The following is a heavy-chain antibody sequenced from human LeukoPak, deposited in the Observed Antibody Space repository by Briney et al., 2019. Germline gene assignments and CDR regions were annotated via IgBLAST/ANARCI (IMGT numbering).Heavy chain of an antibody. CDR1: GYTFTSYG. Sequence: ASVKVSCKASGYTFTSYGFSWVRQAPGQGLEWMGWISTYYGNTNYAQKLQDRVTMTTDTSTSTASMELTSLRSDDTAVYYRARVYSTKYYGSGDRPFLFDYWGQGTVVTASS. CDR3: ARVYSTKYYGSGDRPFLFDY. D-gene: IGHD3-10*01. CDR2: ISTYYGNT. J-gene: IGHJ4*02. V-gene: IGHV1-18*01.